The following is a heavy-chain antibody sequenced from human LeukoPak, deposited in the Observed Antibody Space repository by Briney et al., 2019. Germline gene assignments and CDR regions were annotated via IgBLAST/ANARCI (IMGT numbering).Heavy chain of an antibody. CDR3: ARGRYEISAAMDV. J-gene: IGHJ6*02. D-gene: IGHD5-12*01. V-gene: IGHV3-53*01. CDR1: GFTVSSNY. Sequence: PGGSLRLSCAASGFTVSSNYMSWVRQAPGKGLEWVSVIYSGGSTNYADSVRGRFTISRDNSKNTLYLQMNSLRDEDTAVYYCARGRYEISAAMDVWGQRNT. CDR2: IYSGGST.